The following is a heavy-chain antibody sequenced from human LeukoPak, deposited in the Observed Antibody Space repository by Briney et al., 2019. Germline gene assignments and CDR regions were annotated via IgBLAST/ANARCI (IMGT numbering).Heavy chain of an antibody. D-gene: IGHD1-26*01. Sequence: GGSLRLSCAASGFTFSDYYMSWIRQAPGKGLEWVSYITSSGSTIYYADSMKGRFTISRDNAKNSLYLQMNSLRAEDTAVYYCARATIVGATYYDYWGQGTLVTVSS. CDR2: ITSSGSTI. J-gene: IGHJ4*02. CDR1: GFTFSDYY. CDR3: ARATIVGATYYDY. V-gene: IGHV3-11*01.